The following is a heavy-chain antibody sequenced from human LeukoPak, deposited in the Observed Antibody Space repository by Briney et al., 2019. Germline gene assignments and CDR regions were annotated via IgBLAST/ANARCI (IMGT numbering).Heavy chain of an antibody. V-gene: IGHV3-64*01. D-gene: IGHD3-10*01. J-gene: IGHJ6*03. CDR1: GFTFSSYA. CDR2: ISSNGGST. CDR3: ARGLWFGESTLDYYMDV. Sequence: GGSLRLSCAASGFTFSSYAMHWVRQAPGKGLEYVSAISSNGGSTYYANSVKGRLTISRDNSKNTLYLQMGSLRAEDMAVYYCARGLWFGESTLDYYMDVWGKGTTVTVSS.